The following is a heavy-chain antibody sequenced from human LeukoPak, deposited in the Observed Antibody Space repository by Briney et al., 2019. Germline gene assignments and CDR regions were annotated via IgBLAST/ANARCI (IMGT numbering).Heavy chain of an antibody. CDR2: INHSGST. CDR1: GGSFSNYY. CDR3: ARGGWELPEGYFDS. D-gene: IGHD1-26*01. Sequence: PSETLSLTCAVYGGSFSNYYWSRIRQPPGKRLEWIGEINHSGSTNYNPSLKRRVSVSLDTSKNQFSLKLTSVTAADTAVYYCARGGWELPEGYFDSWGQGTLVSVSS. V-gene: IGHV4-34*01. J-gene: IGHJ4*02.